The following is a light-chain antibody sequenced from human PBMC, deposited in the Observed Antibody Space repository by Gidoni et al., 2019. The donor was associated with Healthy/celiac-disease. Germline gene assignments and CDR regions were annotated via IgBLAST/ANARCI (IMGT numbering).Light chain of an antibody. CDR1: QSVLYSSNNKNY. CDR2: WAS. V-gene: IGKV4-1*01. Sequence: DIVMTQSPDSLAVSLGERATINCKSSQSVLYSSNNKNYLAWYPQKPGQSPKLLIYWASTRESGVPDRFSGSGSGTDFTLTISSLQAEDVAVYYCQNYYTTPYTFGQGTKLEIK. J-gene: IGKJ2*01. CDR3: QNYYTTPYT.